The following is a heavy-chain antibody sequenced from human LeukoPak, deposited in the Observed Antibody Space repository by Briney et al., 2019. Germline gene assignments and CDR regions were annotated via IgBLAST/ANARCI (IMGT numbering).Heavy chain of an antibody. J-gene: IGHJ3*01. V-gene: IGHV3-74*01. CDR2: INSDGSST. D-gene: IGHD2-2*01. Sequence: GGSLRLSCAASGFTFSSYWMHWVRQAPGKGLVWVSRINSDGSSTSYADSVRGRYTISRDNAKNSLFLHMNSLRAVDTALYYCARGLLRSSPTSWAFDLWGPGTMVTVSS. CDR1: GFTFSSYW. CDR3: ARGLLRSSPTSWAFDL.